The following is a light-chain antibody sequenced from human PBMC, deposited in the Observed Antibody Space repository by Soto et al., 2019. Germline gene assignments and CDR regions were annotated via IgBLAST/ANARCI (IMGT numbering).Light chain of an antibody. V-gene: IGLV2-23*01. Sequence: QSALTQPASVSGSPGQSITISCTGTSTDVGNYDLVSWYQQHPGKAPKLITFEGNKRPSGISNRFSGSRSGNTASLTISGLQAEDEADYYCCSYAGSSTLVFGGGTKVTVL. CDR3: CSYAGSSTLV. CDR2: EGN. J-gene: IGLJ3*02. CDR1: STDVGNYDL.